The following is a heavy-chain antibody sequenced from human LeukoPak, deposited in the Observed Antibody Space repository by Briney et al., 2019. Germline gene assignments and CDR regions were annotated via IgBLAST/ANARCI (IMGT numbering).Heavy chain of an antibody. CDR3: AKDRGIISDY. Sequence: GGSLRLSCAASGFTFSSYSMNWVRQAPGKGLEWVSSISSSSSSYISYADSVKGRFTISRDNSKNTLYLQMNSLRAEDTALYYCAKDRGIISDYWGQGILVTVSS. J-gene: IGHJ4*02. V-gene: IGHV3-21*04. CDR1: GFTFSSYS. CDR2: ISSSSSSYI. D-gene: IGHD3-10*01.